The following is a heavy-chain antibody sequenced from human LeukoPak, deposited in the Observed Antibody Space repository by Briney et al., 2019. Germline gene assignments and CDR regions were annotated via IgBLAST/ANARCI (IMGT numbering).Heavy chain of an antibody. V-gene: IGHV5-51*01. CDR3: ARCPDRDYGDYGGNWFDP. J-gene: IGHJ5*02. Sequence: RGESLKISCKGSGYSFTSYWIGWVRQMPGKGLEWMGIIYPGDSDTRYSPSFQGQVTISADKSISTAYLQWSSLKASDTAMYYCARCPDRDYGDYGGNWFDPWGQGTLVTVSS. CDR1: GYSFTSYW. CDR2: IYPGDSDT. D-gene: IGHD4-17*01.